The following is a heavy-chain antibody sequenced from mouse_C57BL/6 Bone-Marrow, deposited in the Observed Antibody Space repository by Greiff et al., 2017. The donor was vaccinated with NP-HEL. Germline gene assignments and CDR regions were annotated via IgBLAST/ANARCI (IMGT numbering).Heavy chain of an antibody. V-gene: IGHV2-5*01. CDR2: IWSGGST. CDR3: AKQNDYPAY. D-gene: IGHD2-4*01. J-gene: IGHJ3*01. Sequence: VQVVESGPGLVQPSQSLSITCPVSGFSLTSYGVHWVRQSPGPGLEWLGVIWSGGSTDYNAAFMSRLYITKDNSKSQVFFKMNSLQADDTAIYYYAKQNDYPAYWGQGTLVTVSA. CDR1: GFSLTSYG.